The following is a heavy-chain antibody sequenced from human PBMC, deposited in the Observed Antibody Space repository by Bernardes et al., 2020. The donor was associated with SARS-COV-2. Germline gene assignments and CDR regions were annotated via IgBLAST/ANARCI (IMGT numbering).Heavy chain of an antibody. V-gene: IGHV3-48*01. J-gene: IGHJ3*01. CDR1: GFSLNSYS. D-gene: IGHD3-22*01. CDR3: ARDRAGSQDSRGYYFTPVASDL. Sequence: GGSLRLSCAASGFSLNSYSVNWVRQAPGKGLEWVSYSSGSSLTIFYADSVKGRFTISRDQARNSLSLQMNSLRVEDTAVYYCARDRAGSQDSRGYYFTPVASDLLGQGTMVTVSS. CDR2: SSGSSLTI.